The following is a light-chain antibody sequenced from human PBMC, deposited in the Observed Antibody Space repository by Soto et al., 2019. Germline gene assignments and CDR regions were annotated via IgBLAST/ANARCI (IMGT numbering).Light chain of an antibody. CDR3: QQYTNWPSWT. V-gene: IGKV3-15*01. Sequence: EKVMTQSPATLSMSPGERATLSCRASQSVGSFLAWYQQKPGQAPRLLIYGASTRATGIPARFSGSGSGTEFTLTISSLQSEDFAVYYCQQYTNWPSWTFGQGTKVE. J-gene: IGKJ1*01. CDR2: GAS. CDR1: QSVGSF.